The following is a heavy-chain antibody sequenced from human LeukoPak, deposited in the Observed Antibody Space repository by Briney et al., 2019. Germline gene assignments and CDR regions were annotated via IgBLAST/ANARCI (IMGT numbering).Heavy chain of an antibody. Sequence: GGSLRLSCAASVLTFSRYWMHWVRQAPGKGLVWVSRINSDGSSTSYADSVKGRFTISRDNAKNTLYLQMNSLRAEDTAVYYCARASGYCSSTSCTYYYGMDVWGQGTTVTVSS. D-gene: IGHD2-2*01. CDR3: ARASGYCSSTSCTYYYGMDV. CDR1: VLTFSRYW. J-gene: IGHJ6*02. V-gene: IGHV3-74*01. CDR2: INSDGSST.